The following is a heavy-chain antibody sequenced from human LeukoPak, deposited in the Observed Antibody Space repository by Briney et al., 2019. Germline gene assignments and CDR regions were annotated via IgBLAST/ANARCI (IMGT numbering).Heavy chain of an antibody. CDR2: IWPGDSDT. D-gene: IGHD4-17*01. J-gene: IGHJ4*02. Sequence: GESLKISCKGSGYSFTTYWLVWVRQMPGKGLEWMGIIWPGDSDTRYSPSFRGQVTISVDKSISTAYLQWSSLKASDTAMYYCARHSFLTTVTDYWGQGTLVTVSS. CDR1: GYSFTTYW. V-gene: IGHV5-51*01. CDR3: ARHSFLTTVTDY.